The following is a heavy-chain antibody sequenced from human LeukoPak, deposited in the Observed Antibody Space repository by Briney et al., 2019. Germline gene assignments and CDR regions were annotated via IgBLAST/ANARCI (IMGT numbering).Heavy chain of an antibody. CDR2: IYTSGST. CDR1: GGSISSGSYY. V-gene: IGHV4-61*02. D-gene: IGHD5-12*01. CDR3: ARWGYSGYDLSLSWSDP. Sequence: SQTLSLTCTVSGGSISSGSYYWSWIRQPAGKGLEWIGRIYTSGSTNYNPSLKSRVTISVDTSKNQFSLKLSSVTAADTAVYYCARWGYSGYDLSLSWSDPWGQGTLVTVSS. J-gene: IGHJ5*02.